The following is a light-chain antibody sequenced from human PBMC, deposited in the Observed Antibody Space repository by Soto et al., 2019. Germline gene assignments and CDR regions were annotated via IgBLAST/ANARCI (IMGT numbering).Light chain of an antibody. V-gene: IGKV3-11*01. J-gene: IGKJ3*01. Sequence: EIVLTQSPATLSLSPGERATLSCRASQSVNNYLAWYQQKPGQPPRLLIFDASNRATGIPDRFSGSGSGTDFTLTIRSLEPEDFAVYYCQQRSNGPPVFTFGPGTKVEIK. CDR2: DAS. CDR1: QSVNNY. CDR3: QQRSNGPPVFT.